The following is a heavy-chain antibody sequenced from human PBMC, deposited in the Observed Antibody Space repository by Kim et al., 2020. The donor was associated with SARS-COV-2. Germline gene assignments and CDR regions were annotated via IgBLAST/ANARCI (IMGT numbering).Heavy chain of an antibody. Sequence: QGRVTMTRDTSTSTVYMELSSLRSEDTAVYYCARKGTTPTVSYYYGMDVWGQGTTVTVSS. V-gene: IGHV1-46*01. D-gene: IGHD4-17*01. CDR3: ARKGTTPTVSYYYGMDV. J-gene: IGHJ6*02.